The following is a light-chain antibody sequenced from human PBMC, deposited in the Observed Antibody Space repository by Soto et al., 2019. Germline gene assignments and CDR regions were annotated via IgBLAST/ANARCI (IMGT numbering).Light chain of an antibody. CDR3: QQYSDWPLT. V-gene: IGKV3-15*01. CDR2: ATS. Sequence: EIVVTQSPATLSVSPGERATHSCRASQSVGNNFAWYQQKPGQAPRLLIFATSTRATGVPARFSGSGSGTEFTLTISSLQSEDFAVYYCQQYSDWPLTFGGGTKVEIE. J-gene: IGKJ4*01. CDR1: QSVGNN.